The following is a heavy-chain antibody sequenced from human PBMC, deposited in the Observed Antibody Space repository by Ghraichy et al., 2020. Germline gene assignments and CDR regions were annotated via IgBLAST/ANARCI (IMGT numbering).Heavy chain of an antibody. J-gene: IGHJ4*02. D-gene: IGHD6-13*01. CDR3: ARSGYSSSWVDY. V-gene: IGHV3-74*01. CDR1: GFTFSSYW. CDR2: INSDGSST. Sequence: GGSLRLSCTASGFTFSSYWMHWVRQAPGKGLVWVSRINSDGSSTSYADSVKGRFTISRDNAKNTLYLQMYSLRAEDTAVFYCARSGYSSSWVDYWGQGTLVTVSS.